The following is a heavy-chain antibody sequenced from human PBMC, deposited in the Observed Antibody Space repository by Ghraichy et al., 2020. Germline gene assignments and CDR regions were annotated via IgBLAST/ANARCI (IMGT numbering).Heavy chain of an antibody. CDR1: GFSFSSYG. D-gene: IGHD2-8*01. V-gene: IGHV3-30*02. Sequence: GGSLRLSCAASGFSFSSYGMHWVRQAPGKGLEWVAFLAYDGGSKDYADSVKGRFTISRDNSKNTLYLQMNNVRAGDTAIYYCTKARDVEFTNRYYFDSWGQGSLVTVSS. J-gene: IGHJ4*02. CDR2: LAYDGGSK. CDR3: TKARDVEFTNRYYFDS.